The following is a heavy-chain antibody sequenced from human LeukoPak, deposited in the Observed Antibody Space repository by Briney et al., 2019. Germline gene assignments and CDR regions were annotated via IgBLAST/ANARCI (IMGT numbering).Heavy chain of an antibody. J-gene: IGHJ5*02. Sequence: GGSLRLSCAASGFTFSSYSMDWVRQAPGKGLEWVSSISSSSSYIYYADSVKGRFTISRDNAKNSLYLQMNSLRAEDTAVYYCARDRDDFWSGYMNWFDHWGQGTLVTVSS. V-gene: IGHV3-21*01. CDR1: GFTFSSYS. CDR3: ARDRDDFWSGYMNWFDH. D-gene: IGHD3-3*01. CDR2: ISSSSSYI.